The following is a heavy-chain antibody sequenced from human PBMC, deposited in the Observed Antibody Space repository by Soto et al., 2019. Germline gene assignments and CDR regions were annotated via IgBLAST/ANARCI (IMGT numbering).Heavy chain of an antibody. CDR1: GYTFSDYY. CDR2: ISPRTGSA. CDR3: ARALYYGAGDGMDV. V-gene: IGHV1-2*02. D-gene: IGHD3-10*01. Sequence: VSVKVSCKASGYTFSDYYIHWVRQAPGQGLEWMGWISPRTGSANFAQRFQGRVSMTRDTSITTAYMELRRLKSDVSAVYFCARALYYGAGDGMDVGGPGTTVTVSS. J-gene: IGHJ6*02.